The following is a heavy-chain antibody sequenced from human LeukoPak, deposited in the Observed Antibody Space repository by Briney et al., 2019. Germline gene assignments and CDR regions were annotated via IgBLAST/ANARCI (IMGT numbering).Heavy chain of an antibody. J-gene: IGHJ4*02. Sequence: ASVKVSCKASGFTFTNYAIHWVRQAPGQRLEWMGWINAGNGNTKYSQKFQGRVTITRDTSASTAYMELSSLRSEDTAVYYCARGRWTRHQLTYYFDYWGQGTLVTVSS. D-gene: IGHD2-2*01. CDR2: INAGNGNT. V-gene: IGHV1-3*01. CDR3: ARGRWTRHQLTYYFDY. CDR1: GFTFTNYA.